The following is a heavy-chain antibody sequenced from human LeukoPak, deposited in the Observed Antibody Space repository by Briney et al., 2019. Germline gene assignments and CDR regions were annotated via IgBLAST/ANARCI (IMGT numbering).Heavy chain of an antibody. Sequence: PGGSLRLSCAASGFTFSSYAMHWVRQAPGKGLEWVAVISYDGSNKYYADSVKGRFTISRDNSKNTLYLQMNSLRAEDTAVYYCARELLWFGGASSYFDYWGQGTLVTVSS. D-gene: IGHD3-10*01. J-gene: IGHJ4*02. V-gene: IGHV3-30-3*01. CDR3: ARELLWFGGASSYFDY. CDR1: GFTFSSYA. CDR2: ISYDGSNK.